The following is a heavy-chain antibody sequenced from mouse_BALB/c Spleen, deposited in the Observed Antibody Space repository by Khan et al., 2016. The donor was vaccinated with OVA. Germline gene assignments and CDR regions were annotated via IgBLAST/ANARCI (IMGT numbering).Heavy chain of an antibody. V-gene: IGHV2-2*02. D-gene: IGHD2-4*01. J-gene: IGHJ3*01. CDR2: IWSAGST. CDR1: GFSLNNYS. CDR3: ARRGYDYGRGALFAY. Sequence: QVQLKQSGPGLVQPSQSLSITCTVSGFSLNNYSVHWVRQSPGKGLEWLGVIWSAGSTDYNAAFISRLTFSKDNSRSQVFFKMNSLQPNDTAIYYWARRGYDYGRGALFAYWGQGTLVTVSA.